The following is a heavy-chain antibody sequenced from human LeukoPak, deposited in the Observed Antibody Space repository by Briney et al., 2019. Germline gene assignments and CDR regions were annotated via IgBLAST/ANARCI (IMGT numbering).Heavy chain of an antibody. CDR3: ARVSAVRGVIYYYYYYMDV. J-gene: IGHJ6*03. D-gene: IGHD3-10*01. Sequence: GGSLRLSCAASGFTVSSNYMSWVRQAPGKGLEWVSVIYSGGSTYYADSVKGRFTISRDNSKNTLYLQMNGLRAEDTAVYYCARVSAVRGVIYYYYYYMDVWGKGTTVTISS. V-gene: IGHV3-53*01. CDR1: GFTVSSNY. CDR2: IYSGGST.